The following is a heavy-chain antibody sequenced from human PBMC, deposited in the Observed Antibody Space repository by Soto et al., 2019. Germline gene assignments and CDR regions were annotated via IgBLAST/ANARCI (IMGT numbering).Heavy chain of an antibody. J-gene: IGHJ3*02. CDR3: AKDNSSGWYTAFDI. CDR2: ISWDGGST. V-gene: IGHV3-43D*04. Sequence: PGGSLRLSCADSGFTFDDYAMHWVRQAPGKGLEWVSLISWDGGSTYYADSVKGRFTISRDNSKNSLYLQMNSLRAEDTALYYCAKDNSSGWYTAFDIWGQGTMVTVSS. CDR1: GFTFDDYA. D-gene: IGHD6-19*01.